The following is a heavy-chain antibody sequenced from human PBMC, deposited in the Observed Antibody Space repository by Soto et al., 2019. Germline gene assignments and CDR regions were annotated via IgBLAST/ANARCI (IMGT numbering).Heavy chain of an antibody. V-gene: IGHV5-51*01. CDR3: ARNSYGRGFYYYYGMDV. CDR2: IYPGDSDT. D-gene: IGHD5-18*01. Sequence: PGESLKISCKGSGYSFTSYWICWVRQMPGKGLEWMGIIYPGDSDTRYSPSFQGQVTISADKSISTAYLQWSSLKASDTAMYYCARNSYGRGFYYYYGMDVWGQGTTVTVSS. J-gene: IGHJ6*02. CDR1: GYSFTSYW.